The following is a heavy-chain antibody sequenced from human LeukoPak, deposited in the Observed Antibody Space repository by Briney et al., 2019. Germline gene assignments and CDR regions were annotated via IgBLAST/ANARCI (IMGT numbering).Heavy chain of an antibody. CDR3: ARGEITMVRGVIIEGTTFDY. V-gene: IGHV3-64*01. D-gene: IGHD3-10*01. CDR2: ISSNGGST. J-gene: IGHJ4*02. CDR1: GFTFSSYA. Sequence: GSLRLSCAASGFTFSSYAMHWVRQAPGKGLEYVSAISSNGGSTYYANSVKGRFTISRDNSKNTLYLQMGSLRAEDMAVYYCARGEITMVRGVIIEGTTFDYWGQGTLVTVSS.